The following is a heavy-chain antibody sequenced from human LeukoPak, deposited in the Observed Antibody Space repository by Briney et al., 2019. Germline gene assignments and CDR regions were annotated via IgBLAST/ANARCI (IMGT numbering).Heavy chain of an antibody. J-gene: IGHJ3*02. CDR1: GGSISSGGYY. CDR2: IYYSGST. D-gene: IGHD3-10*01. Sequence: SQTLSLTCTVSGGSISSGGYYWSWIRQHPGKGLEWIGYIYYSGSTYYNPSLKSRVTISVDTSKNQFSLKLSSVTAADTAVYYCVRDRSTGIDDAFDIWGQGTMVTVSS. CDR3: VRDRSTGIDDAFDI. V-gene: IGHV4-31*03.